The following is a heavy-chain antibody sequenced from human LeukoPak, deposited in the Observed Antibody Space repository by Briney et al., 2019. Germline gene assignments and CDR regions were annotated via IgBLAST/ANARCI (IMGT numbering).Heavy chain of an antibody. CDR1: GFTFSDCY. D-gene: IGHD3-10*01. J-gene: IGHJ4*02. CDR2: ISSSTSYT. V-gene: IGHV3-11*05. CDR3: ARDHGFGESYFDY. Sequence: PGGSLRLSCAASGFTFSDCYMSWIRQAPGKGLEWLSYISSSTSYTNYADSVKGRFTISRDNAKISLYLQMNSLRAEDTAVYYCARDHGFGESYFDYWGQGTLVTVSS.